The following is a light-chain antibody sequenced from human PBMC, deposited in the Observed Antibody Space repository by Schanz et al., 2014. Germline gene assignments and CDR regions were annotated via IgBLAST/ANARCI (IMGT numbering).Light chain of an antibody. Sequence: QSALTQPASVSGSPGQSITISCTGTSSDVGGYNFVSWYQQHPGKAPKLMIYDVSDRPSGVPDRFSGSKSGNTASLTVSGLHAEDEADYYCSSYTSSSTLAFGGGTKLTVL. CDR3: SSYTSSSTLA. J-gene: IGLJ2*01. CDR1: SSDVGGYNF. CDR2: DVS. V-gene: IGLV2-14*01.